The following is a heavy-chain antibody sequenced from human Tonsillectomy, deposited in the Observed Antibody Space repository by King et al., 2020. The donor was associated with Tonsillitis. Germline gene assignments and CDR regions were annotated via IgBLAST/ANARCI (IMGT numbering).Heavy chain of an antibody. CDR2: VTYSGSYI. V-gene: IGHV3-21*01. J-gene: IGHJ6*02. D-gene: IGHD2-2*01. CDR1: GFTFSSYN. Sequence: VQLVESGGGLVKPGGSLRLSCAASGFTFSSYNMNWVRQAPGKGLEWVSSVTYSGSYIYYADSVKGRFTISRDNAKNSLYPQMNSLRAEDTAVYYCARGVLSTSWGMDVWGQGTTVTVSS. CDR3: ARGVLSTSWGMDV.